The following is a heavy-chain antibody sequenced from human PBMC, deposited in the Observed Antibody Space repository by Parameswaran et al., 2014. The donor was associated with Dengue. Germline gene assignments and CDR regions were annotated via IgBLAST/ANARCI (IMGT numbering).Heavy chain of an antibody. J-gene: IGHJ3*02. CDR1: GYTFTSYY. V-gene: IGHV1-46*01. CDR2: INPSGGST. CDR3: ARLSWQWLPKDGAFDI. Sequence: ASVKSPGKASGYTFTSYYMHWVRQAPGQGLEWMGIINPSGGSTSYAQKFQGRVTMTRDTSTSTVYMELSSLRSEDTAVYYCARLSWQWLPKDGAFDIWGQGTMVTVSS. D-gene: IGHD6-19*01.